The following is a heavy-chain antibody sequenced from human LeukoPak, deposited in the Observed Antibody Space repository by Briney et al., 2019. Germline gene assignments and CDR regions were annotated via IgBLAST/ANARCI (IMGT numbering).Heavy chain of an antibody. CDR2: IYHSGST. J-gene: IGHJ3*02. Sequence: SETLSLTCAVSGGSISSGGYSWSWIRQPPGKGLEWIGYIYHSGSTYYNPSLKSRVTISVDTSKNQFSLRLSSVTAADTAVYYCARDSTVVVPVDAFGIWGQGTMVTVSS. D-gene: IGHD2-2*01. V-gene: IGHV4-30-2*01. CDR3: ARDSTVVVPVDAFGI. CDR1: GGSISSGGYS.